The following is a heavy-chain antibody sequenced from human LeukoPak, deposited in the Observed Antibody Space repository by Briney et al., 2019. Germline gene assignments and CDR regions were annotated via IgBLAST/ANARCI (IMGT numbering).Heavy chain of an antibody. CDR2: INHSGST. CDR1: GGSVSSYY. V-gene: IGHV4-34*01. D-gene: IGHD6-13*01. CDR3: ARDSAAGIRGTDY. J-gene: IGHJ4*02. Sequence: PSETLSLTCTVSGGSVSSYYWSWIRQPPGKGLEWIGEINHSGSTNYNPSLKSRVTISVDTSKNQFSLKLSSVTAADTAVYYCARDSAAGIRGTDYWGQGTLVTVSS.